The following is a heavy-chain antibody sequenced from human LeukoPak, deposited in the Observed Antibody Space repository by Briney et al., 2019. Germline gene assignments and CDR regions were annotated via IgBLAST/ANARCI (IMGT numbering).Heavy chain of an antibody. CDR3: ARVSGYDWESFFDY. D-gene: IGHD5-12*01. V-gene: IGHV4-61*10. Sequence: SETLSLTCTVSGGSISSGNYCWSWIRQPAGKGLEWIGHIYASGSTNYNPSLKSRVTISVDTSKNQFSLKLSSVIAADTAVYYCARVSGYDWESFFDYWGQGTLVTVSS. CDR1: GGSISSGNYC. J-gene: IGHJ4*02. CDR2: IYASGST.